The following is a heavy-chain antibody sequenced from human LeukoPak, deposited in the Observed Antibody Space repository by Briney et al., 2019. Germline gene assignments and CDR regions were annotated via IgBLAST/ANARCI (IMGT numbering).Heavy chain of an antibody. D-gene: IGHD3-16*01. V-gene: IGHV3-7*04. CDR1: GLTFSGYY. J-gene: IGHJ4*02. CDR2: IKQDRSEI. CDR3: ASDRLGGPFDY. Sequence: AETLSLTCAVYGLTFSGYYWSWVRQAPGKGLEWVANIKQDRSEIYYVDSVKGRFTISRDNAKNSLYLQMNSLRAEDTAVYYCASDRLGGPFDYWGQGALVTVSS.